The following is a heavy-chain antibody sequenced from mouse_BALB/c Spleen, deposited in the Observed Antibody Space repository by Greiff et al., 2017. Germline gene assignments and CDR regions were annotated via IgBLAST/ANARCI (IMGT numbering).Heavy chain of an antibody. CDR3: ARSEYGNAMDY. CDR1: GYAFTNYL. Sequence: QVQLQQSGAELVRPGTSVKVSCKASGYAFTNYLIEWVKQRPGQGLEWIGVINPGSGGTNYNEKFKGKATLTADKSSSTAYMQLSSLTSDDSAVYFCARSEYGNAMDYWGQGTSVTVSS. D-gene: IGHD2-10*02. CDR2: INPGSGGT. V-gene: IGHV1-54*01. J-gene: IGHJ4*01.